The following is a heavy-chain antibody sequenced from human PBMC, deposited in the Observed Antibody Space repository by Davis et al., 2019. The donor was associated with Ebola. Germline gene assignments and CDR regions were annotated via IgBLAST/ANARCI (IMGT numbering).Heavy chain of an antibody. CDR3: ARGDSSSWYYYGMDV. CDR2: IKSKTDGGTA. CDR1: GFTFSNAW. J-gene: IGHJ6*04. Sequence: PGGSLRLSCAASGFTFSNAWMSWVRQAPGKGLEWVGRIKSKTDGGTADYASPVKGRFTISRDDSKNTLYLQMNSLRAEDTAVYYCARGDSSSWYYYGMDVWGKGTTVTVSS. V-gene: IGHV3-15*01. D-gene: IGHD6-13*01.